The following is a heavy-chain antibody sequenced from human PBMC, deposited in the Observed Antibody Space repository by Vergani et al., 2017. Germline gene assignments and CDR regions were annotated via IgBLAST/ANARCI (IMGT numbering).Heavy chain of an antibody. Sequence: AESGEALVQPGGSLKLSCAASGFSVGDTFMSSVRQAPGRGLEWVSVIYSSGSTYYADAVEGRFTISRDNSKNTLFLQMNSLKTEDTAVYYCATDLENYGSRSSRLTYWGQGTLVIVSS. CDR1: GFSVGDTF. CDR3: ATDLENYGSRSSRLTY. CDR2: IYSSGST. V-gene: IGHV3-66*02. D-gene: IGHD3-10*01. J-gene: IGHJ4*02.